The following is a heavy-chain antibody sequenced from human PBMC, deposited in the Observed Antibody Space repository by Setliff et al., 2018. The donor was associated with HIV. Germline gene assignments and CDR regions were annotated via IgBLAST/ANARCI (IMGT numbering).Heavy chain of an antibody. CDR3: AAGGYDSSGYFPPLFDY. J-gene: IGHJ4*02. CDR2: FDPEDGET. CDR1: GYTLTELS. V-gene: IGHV1-24*01. D-gene: IGHD3-22*01. Sequence: GASVKVSCKVSGYTLTELSMHWVRQAPGKGLEWMGGFDPEDGETIYAQKFQGRVTMTEDTSTDTAYMELSSLRSEDTAVYYCAAGGYDSSGYFPPLFDYWGQGTLVTVSS.